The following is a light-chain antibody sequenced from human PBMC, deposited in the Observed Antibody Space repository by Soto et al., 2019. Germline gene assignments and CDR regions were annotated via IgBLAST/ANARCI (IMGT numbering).Light chain of an antibody. V-gene: IGLV2-14*01. CDR2: AVT. J-gene: IGLJ3*02. Sequence: QSALTQPASVSGSPGQSVTISCAGTSGDVGGYNYVSWYQQHPGKAPKLMIHAVTNRPSGVSNRFSGSKSGNTASLTISSLQAEDEADYYCEAWDDSLNGHVFGGGTKLTVL. CDR3: EAWDDSLNGHV. CDR1: SGDVGGYNY.